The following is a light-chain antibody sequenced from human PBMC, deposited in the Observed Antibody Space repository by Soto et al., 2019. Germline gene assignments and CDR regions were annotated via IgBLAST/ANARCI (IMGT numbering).Light chain of an antibody. CDR3: QQSYSTTWT. CDR2: AAS. J-gene: IGKJ1*01. V-gene: IGKV1-39*01. CDR1: QGISTY. Sequence: DIQMTQSPSSRSASVVERVTITFRASQGISTYLNWYQQKPGKAPKLLIYAASSLQSGVPSRFSGSGSETDFTLTISSLQPEDFATYSCQQSYSTTWTFGQGTKVDIK.